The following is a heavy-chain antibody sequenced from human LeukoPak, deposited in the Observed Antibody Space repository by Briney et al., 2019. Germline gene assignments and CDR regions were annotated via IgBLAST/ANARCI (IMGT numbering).Heavy chain of an antibody. V-gene: IGHV4-39*01. CDR2: IYYSGST. J-gene: IGHJ5*02. Sequence: SETLSLTCTVSGGSISSSSYYWGWIRQPPGKGLEWIGSIYYSGSTYYNPSLKSRVTISVDTSKNQFSLKLSSVTAADTAVYCCARHAGYNWNDWTAGWFDPWGQGTLVTVSS. CDR1: GGSISSSSYY. CDR3: ARHAGYNWNDWTAGWFDP. D-gene: IGHD1-1*01.